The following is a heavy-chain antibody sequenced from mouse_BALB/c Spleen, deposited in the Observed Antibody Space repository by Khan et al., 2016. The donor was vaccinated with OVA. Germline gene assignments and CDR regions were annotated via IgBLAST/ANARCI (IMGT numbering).Heavy chain of an antibody. Sequence: QVQLKESGPGLVAPSQSLSIPCTVPGFSLSIYIIPWVRQPPGKGLDWLGMIWGGGGQDYTSTLKSNLTISKDTSKSQVFLKINSLQTDDTAMYYCAGAYYRYYGYYAMDYWGQGTSVTVSA. CDR3: AGAYYRYYGYYAMDY. D-gene: IGHD2-14*01. V-gene: IGHV2-6-4*01. J-gene: IGHJ4*01. CDR2: IWGGGGQ. CDR1: GFSLSIYI.